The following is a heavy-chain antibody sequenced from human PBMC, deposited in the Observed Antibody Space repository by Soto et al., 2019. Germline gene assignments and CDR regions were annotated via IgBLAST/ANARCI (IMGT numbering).Heavy chain of an antibody. CDR1: GFTFSSYA. V-gene: IGHV3-23*01. CDR3: AKVFGSGYYSRPDY. CDR2: ISGSGGST. J-gene: IGHJ4*02. Sequence: GGSLRLSCAASGFTFSSYAMSWVRQAPGKGLEWVSAISGSGGSTYYADSVKGRFTISRDNSKNTLYLQMNSLRAEDTAVYYCAKVFGSGYYSRPDYWGQGXLVTVYS. D-gene: IGHD3-22*01.